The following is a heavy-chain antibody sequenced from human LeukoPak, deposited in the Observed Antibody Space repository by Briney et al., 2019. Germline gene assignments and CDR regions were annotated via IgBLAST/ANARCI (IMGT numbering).Heavy chain of an antibody. J-gene: IGHJ3*02. CDR3: ARLGVDYDILTGYIPDAFDI. V-gene: IGHV4-30-4*01. Sequence: TSQTLSLTCTVSGGSISSVDYYWSWIRQPPGKGLEWIGYIYYSGSTYYDPSLKSRVMISVDASKNQFSLKLSSVTAADTAVYYCARLGVDYDILTGYIPDAFDIWGQGTMVTVSS. CDR1: GGSISSVDYY. CDR2: IYYSGST. D-gene: IGHD3-9*01.